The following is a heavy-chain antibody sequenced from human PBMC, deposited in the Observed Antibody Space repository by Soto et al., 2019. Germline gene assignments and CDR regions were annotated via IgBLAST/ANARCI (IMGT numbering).Heavy chain of an antibody. CDR3: TRDIGGKGAY. CDR2: IDEYGSTI. Sequence: VGSLRLSCAASGFTFSSYWMHWVRQVPGKGLLWVSRIDEYGSTINYADSVKGRFTISRDNARSTLYLEMNSLRAEDTALYYCTRDIGGKGAYWGPGTLVTVSS. V-gene: IGHV3-74*01. CDR1: GFTFSSYW. J-gene: IGHJ4*02. D-gene: IGHD3-10*01.